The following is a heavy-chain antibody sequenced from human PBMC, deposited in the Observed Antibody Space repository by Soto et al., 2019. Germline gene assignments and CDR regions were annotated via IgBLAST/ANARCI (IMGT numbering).Heavy chain of an antibody. V-gene: IGHV3-23*01. D-gene: IGHD5-12*01. Sequence: RGSLRLSCSASGFTFSSFAMSWVRQAPGKGLEWVSAISGTGDSAYYADSVKGRFTISRDNTKNSPYLQMNSLRAEDTAVYYSARGDYYHNSGTFSYAFEVCGKETLVTV. CDR1: GFTFSSFA. CDR2: ISGTGDSA. J-gene: IGHJ3*01. CDR3: ARGDYYHNSGTFSYAFEV.